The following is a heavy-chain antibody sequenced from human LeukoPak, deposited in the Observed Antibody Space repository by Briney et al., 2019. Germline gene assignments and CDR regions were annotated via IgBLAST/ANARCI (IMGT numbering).Heavy chain of an antibody. D-gene: IGHD2-2*01. CDR1: GFTFSSYG. J-gene: IGHJ4*02. Sequence: QPGGSLRLSCAASGFTFSSYGMHWVRQAPGKGLEWVAFIRYDGSNKYYADSVKGRFTISGDNSKNTLYLQMNSLRAEDTAVYYCAKDRRGSTSMADYWGQGTLVTVSS. V-gene: IGHV3-30*02. CDR2: IRYDGSNK. CDR3: AKDRRGSTSMADY.